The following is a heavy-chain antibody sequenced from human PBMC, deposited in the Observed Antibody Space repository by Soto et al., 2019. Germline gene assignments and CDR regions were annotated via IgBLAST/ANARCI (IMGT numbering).Heavy chain of an antibody. D-gene: IGHD5-12*01. CDR2: ISGSGGST. CDR3: AKGGDGYNFLNWFDP. J-gene: IGHJ5*02. CDR1: GFTFSSYA. Sequence: EVQLLESGGGLVQPGGSLRLSCAASGFTFSSYAMSWVRQAPGKGLEWVSAISGSGGSTYYADSVKGRFTISRDNSKNTLYLQMNNLRAEDTAVYYCAKGGDGYNFLNWFDPWGQGTLLTVSS. V-gene: IGHV3-23*01.